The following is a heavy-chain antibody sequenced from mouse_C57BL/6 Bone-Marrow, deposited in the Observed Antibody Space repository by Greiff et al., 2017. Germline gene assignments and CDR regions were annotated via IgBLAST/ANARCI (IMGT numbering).Heavy chain of an antibody. J-gene: IGHJ2*01. V-gene: IGHV1-22*01. Sequence: EVQLQQSGPELVKPGASVKMSCKASGYTFTDYNMHWVKQSHGKSLEWIGYINPNNGGTSYNQKFKGKATLTVNKSSSTAYMELRSLTSEDSAVYYCAKDYGSSYVPYYWGQGTTLTVSS. D-gene: IGHD1-1*01. CDR1: GYTFTDYN. CDR3: AKDYGSSYVPYY. CDR2: INPNNGGT.